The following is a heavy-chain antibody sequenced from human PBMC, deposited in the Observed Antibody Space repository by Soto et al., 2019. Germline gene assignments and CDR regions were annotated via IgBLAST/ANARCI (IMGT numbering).Heavy chain of an antibody. CDR1: GYTFTSYY. CDR3: ARDGRDIVVVPTAIYNWFDP. V-gene: IGHV1-18*04. CDR2: ISAYNGNT. Sequence: GASVKVSCKASGYTFTSYYMHWVRQAPGQGLEWMGWISAYNGNTDYAQKLQGRVTMTTDTSTSTAYMELRSLRSDDTAMYYCARDGRDIVVVPTAIYNWFDPWGQGTLVTVSS. J-gene: IGHJ5*02. D-gene: IGHD2-2*01.